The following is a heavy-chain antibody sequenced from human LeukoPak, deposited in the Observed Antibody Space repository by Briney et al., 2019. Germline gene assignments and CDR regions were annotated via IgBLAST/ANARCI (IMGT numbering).Heavy chain of an antibody. Sequence: PGGSLRLSCAASGFSFSSYSMNWVRQAPGKGLEWVSSISSSSDYIYYADSVKGRFTISRDNAKNSLYLQMNSLRVEDTAVYYCARLYCGGGSCYSTFYYYYYYMDVWGEGTTVTVSS. D-gene: IGHD2-15*01. V-gene: IGHV3-21*01. CDR1: GFSFSSYS. CDR2: ISSSSDYI. J-gene: IGHJ6*03. CDR3: ARLYCGGGSCYSTFYYYYYYMDV.